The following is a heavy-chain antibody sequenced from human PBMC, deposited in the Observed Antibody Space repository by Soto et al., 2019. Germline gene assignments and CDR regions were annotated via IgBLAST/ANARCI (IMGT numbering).Heavy chain of an antibody. V-gene: IGHV3-7*03. Sequence: EVQLVESGGGLVQPGGSLTLSCAASGFTFNTYWMSWVRQAPGKGLEWVANIKQDGTYRYYVDFVKGRFTVSRDNAKNSLYLHMNSLGAEDTAVYYCASAPWHTLGYWGQGTLVTVSS. CDR3: ASAPWHTLGY. J-gene: IGHJ4*02. CDR2: IKQDGTYR. D-gene: IGHD2-2*02. CDR1: GFTFNTYW.